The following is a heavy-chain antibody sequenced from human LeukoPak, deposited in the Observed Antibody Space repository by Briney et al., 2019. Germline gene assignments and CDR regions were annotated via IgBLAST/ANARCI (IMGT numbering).Heavy chain of an antibody. CDR1: GFTFSSHA. J-gene: IGHJ4*02. Sequence: GGSLRLSCAASGFTFSSHAMSWVRQGPGGGLEWVSGISSSGDATYYADSVRGRFTISRDNSRNTLYRQVNSLRAEDTAAYYCATPNFYQSRAYCSYYFDFWGQGTLVTVPS. CDR3: ATPNFYQSRAYCSYYFDF. CDR2: ISSSGDAT. V-gene: IGHV3-23*01. D-gene: IGHD3-22*01.